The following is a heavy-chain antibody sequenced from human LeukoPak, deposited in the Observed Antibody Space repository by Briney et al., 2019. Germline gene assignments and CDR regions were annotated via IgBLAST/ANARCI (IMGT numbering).Heavy chain of an antibody. V-gene: IGHV1-69*10. CDR2: IIPVLGTT. D-gene: IGHD3-22*01. J-gene: IGHJ4*02. Sequence: AASVKVSCKASGGTFSSYAVSWVRLTPGQGLEWLGGIIPVLGTTTYAQKFQAKVTMTADKSTNTAYLEISSLTSDDTAVYYCARCSPGDSSNFYAVLQYWGQGTQVTVST. CDR3: ARCSPGDSSNFYAVLQY. CDR1: GGTFSSYA.